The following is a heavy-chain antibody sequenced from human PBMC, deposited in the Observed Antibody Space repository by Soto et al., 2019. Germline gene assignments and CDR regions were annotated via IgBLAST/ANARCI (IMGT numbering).Heavy chain of an antibody. V-gene: IGHV3-9*01. Sequence: PGGSLRPACAASGFTFDDYAMHWVRPAPGKGLEWASGISWNSGSIGYADSVKGRFTISRDNAKNSLYLQMNSLRAEDTALYYCAKVGCSSTSCQGVFDYWGQGTLVTVSS. CDR2: ISWNSGSI. CDR1: GFTFDDYA. J-gene: IGHJ4*02. CDR3: AKVGCSSTSCQGVFDY. D-gene: IGHD2-2*01.